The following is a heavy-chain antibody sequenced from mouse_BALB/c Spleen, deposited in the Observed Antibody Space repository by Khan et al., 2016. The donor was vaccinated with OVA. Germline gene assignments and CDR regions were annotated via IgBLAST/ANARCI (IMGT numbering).Heavy chain of an antibody. CDR2: ISYDGSD. Sequence: EVQLQESGPGLVKPSQSLSHTCSVTGYSITSGYYWNWIRQFPGNKLEWMGYISYDGSDNCNPSLKNRFSITRDTSKNQFFLKLKSVTTEDTATYYCARGARATYYFDYWGQGTSLTVSS. CDR3: ARGARATYYFDY. J-gene: IGHJ2*03. V-gene: IGHV3-6*02. D-gene: IGHD3-1*01. CDR1: GYSITSGYY.